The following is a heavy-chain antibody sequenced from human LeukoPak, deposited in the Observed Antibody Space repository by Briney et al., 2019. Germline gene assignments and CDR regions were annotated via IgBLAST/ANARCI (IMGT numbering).Heavy chain of an antibody. V-gene: IGHV5-51*01. CDR1: GYNFANDW. CDR3: ARQESEMTTPANRYFDL. Sequence: GESLKISCKGSGYNFANDWIGWVRQMPGKGLEWMGIIFPDDSDTIYSPSFQGQVTISADKSINTAYLQWSSLRASDSAIYYCARQESEMTTPANRYFDLWGQGTLITVSS. D-gene: IGHD5-24*01. J-gene: IGHJ4*02. CDR2: IFPDDSDT.